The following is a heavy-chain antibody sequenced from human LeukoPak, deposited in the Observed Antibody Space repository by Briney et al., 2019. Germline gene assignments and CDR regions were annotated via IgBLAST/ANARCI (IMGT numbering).Heavy chain of an antibody. V-gene: IGHV3-23*01. CDR3: AKDTYGDLYFDY. CDR1: GFTFSSYS. Sequence: GGSLRLSCAASGFTFSSYSMNWVRQAPGKGLEWVSAISGSGGSTYYADSVKGRFTISRDNSKNTLYLQMNSLRAEDTAVYYCAKDTYGDLYFDYWARKPWSPSPQ. CDR2: ISGSGGST. J-gene: IGHJ4*02. D-gene: IGHD4-17*01.